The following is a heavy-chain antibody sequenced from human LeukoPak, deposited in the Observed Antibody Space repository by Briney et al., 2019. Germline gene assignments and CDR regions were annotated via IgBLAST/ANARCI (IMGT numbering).Heavy chain of an antibody. CDR3: ARLRYNWILPGPDAFDI. CDR1: GGSISNSYY. Sequence: SETLSLTCTVSGGSISNSYYWGWIRQPPGKGLEWIGSIYYSGSTYYNPSLKSRVTISVDTSKNQFSLKLSSVSAADTAVYYCARLRYNWILPGPDAFDIWGQGTMVTVSS. J-gene: IGHJ3*02. V-gene: IGHV4-39*01. CDR2: IYYSGST. D-gene: IGHD1-1*01.